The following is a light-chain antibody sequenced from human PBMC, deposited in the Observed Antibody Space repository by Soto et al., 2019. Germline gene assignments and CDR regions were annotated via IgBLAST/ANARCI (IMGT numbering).Light chain of an antibody. CDR2: KAS. Sequence: DIQMTQSPSSLSASVGDRVTITCGASQSISSWLAWYQQKPGKAPKLLIYKASSLESGVPSRFSGSGSGTEFTLTISSLQPDDFAGYYCQQYNSFPWTFGQGTKVDIK. V-gene: IGKV1-5*03. CDR1: QSISSW. CDR3: QQYNSFPWT. J-gene: IGKJ1*01.